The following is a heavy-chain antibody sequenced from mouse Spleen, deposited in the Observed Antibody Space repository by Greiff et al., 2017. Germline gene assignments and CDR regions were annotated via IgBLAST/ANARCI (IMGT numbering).Heavy chain of an antibody. D-gene: IGHD1-1*01. CDR2: IDPSDSYT. V-gene: IGHV1-69*01. CDR3: ARGAHYYGSSYYFDY. Sequence: QVQLQQPGAELVMPGASVKLSCKASGYTFTSYWMHWVKQRPGQGLEWIGEIDPSDSYTNYNQKFKGKATLTVDKSSSTAYMQLSSLTSEDSAVYYCARGAHYYGSSYYFDYWGQGTTLTVSS. J-gene: IGHJ2*01. CDR1: GYTFTSYW.